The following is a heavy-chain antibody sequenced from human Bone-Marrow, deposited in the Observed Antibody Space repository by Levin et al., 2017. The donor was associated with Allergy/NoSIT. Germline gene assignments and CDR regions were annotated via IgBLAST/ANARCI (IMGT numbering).Heavy chain of an antibody. CDR2: IYYSGST. J-gene: IGHJ4*02. V-gene: IGHV4-59*01. CDR3: AGRPKLRYYGSGSISFDY. D-gene: IGHD3-10*01. Sequence: SETLSLTCTVSGGSISSYYWSWIRQPPGKGLEWIGYIYYSGSTNYNPSLKSRVTISVDTSKNQFSLKLSSVTAADTAVYYCAGRPKLRYYGSGSISFDYWGQGTLVTVSS. CDR1: GGSISSYY.